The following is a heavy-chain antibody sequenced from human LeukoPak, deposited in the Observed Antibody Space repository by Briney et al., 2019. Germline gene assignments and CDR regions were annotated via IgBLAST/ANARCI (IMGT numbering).Heavy chain of an antibody. Sequence: GESLKISCKGSGYSFINYWIGWVRQMPGKGLEWMGIIYPGDSETRYSPSFQGQVTISADKSISTAYLQWSSLKASDTAMYYCVRSRGYSYGYSYYFDYWGQGTLVTVSS. CDR1: GYSFINYW. D-gene: IGHD5-18*01. CDR2: IYPGDSET. CDR3: VRSRGYSYGYSYYFDY. J-gene: IGHJ4*02. V-gene: IGHV5-51*01.